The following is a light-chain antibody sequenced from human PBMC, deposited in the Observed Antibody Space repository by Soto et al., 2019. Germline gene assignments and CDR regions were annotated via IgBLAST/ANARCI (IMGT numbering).Light chain of an antibody. CDR2: ATS. CDR3: QQYNSSPPTWT. V-gene: IGKV3-20*01. J-gene: IGKJ1*01. Sequence: EIVLTQSPGTLSLSPGERATLSCRASQIFSSSYLAWYQQKPGQAPRLLIYATSSRATGIPDRFSGSGSGTDFTLTISRLEPEDFAVYYCQQYNSSPPTWTFGQGTKVEIK. CDR1: QIFSSSY.